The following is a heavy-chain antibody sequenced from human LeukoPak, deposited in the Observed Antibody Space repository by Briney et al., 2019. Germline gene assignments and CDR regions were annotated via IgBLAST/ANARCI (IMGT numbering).Heavy chain of an antibody. J-gene: IGHJ4*02. CDR1: GGSISSSSSYY. V-gene: IGHV4-39*01. D-gene: IGHD3-10*01. CDR2: IYYSGST. Sequence: PSETLSLTCTVSGGSISSSSSYYWGWIRQPPGKGLEWIGSIYYSGSTYYNPSLKSRVTISVDTSKNQFSLKLSSVTAADTAVYYCARQTSLITMVRGVINGPPDYWGQGTLVTVSS. CDR3: ARQTSLITMVRGVINGPPDY.